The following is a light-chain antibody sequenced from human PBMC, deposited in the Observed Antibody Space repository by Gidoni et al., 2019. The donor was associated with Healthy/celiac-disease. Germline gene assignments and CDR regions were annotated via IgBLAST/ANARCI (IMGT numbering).Light chain of an antibody. CDR1: QSISSY. J-gene: IGKJ4*01. V-gene: IGKV1-39*01. Sequence: DIQMTQSPSSLSASVGDRVTITCRASQSISSYLNWDQQKPGKAPKLLIYAASSLQSVVPSRFSGSGSGTDFTLTISSLQPEDFATYYCQQSYSTLALTFGGETKVEIK. CDR3: QQSYSTLALT. CDR2: AAS.